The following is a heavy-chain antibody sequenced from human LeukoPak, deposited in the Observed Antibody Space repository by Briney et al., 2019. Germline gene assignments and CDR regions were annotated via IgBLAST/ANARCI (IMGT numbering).Heavy chain of an antibody. CDR3: ARDNSYCTTTSCYAYNWLDP. CDR2: IYYSGST. D-gene: IGHD2-2*01. CDR1: GGSISSGGYY. Sequence: SQTLSLTCTVSGGSISSGGYYWSWIRQHPGKGLEWIGYIYYSGSTYYNPSLKSRVTISVDTSKNQFSLKLSSVTAADTAVYYCARDNSYCTTTSCYAYNWLDPWGQGTLVTVSS. V-gene: IGHV4-30-4*08. J-gene: IGHJ5*02.